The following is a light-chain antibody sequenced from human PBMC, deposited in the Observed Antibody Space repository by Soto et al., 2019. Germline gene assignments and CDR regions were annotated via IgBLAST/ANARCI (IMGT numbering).Light chain of an antibody. J-gene: IGKJ1*01. CDR3: QQYET. CDR2: GAS. CDR1: QSVSSSY. V-gene: IGKV3-20*01. Sequence: EIVLTQSPCTLSLSPGERATLSCRASQSVSSSYLAWYQQKPGQAPRLLIYGASSRATGIPDRFSGSGSGTDFTLTISRLEPEDFAVYYCQQYETFGQGTKVDI.